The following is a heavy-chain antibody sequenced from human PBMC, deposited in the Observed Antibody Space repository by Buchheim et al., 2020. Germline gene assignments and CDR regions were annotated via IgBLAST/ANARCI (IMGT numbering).Heavy chain of an antibody. V-gene: IGHV3-30*18. CDR3: AKAPKKWYGMDV. J-gene: IGHJ6*02. D-gene: IGHD1-26*01. CDR1: GFTFSSYG. Sequence: QVQLVESGGGVVQPGRSLRLSCAASGFTFSSYGMHWVRQAPGKGLEWVAVISYDGSNKYYADSVKGRFPISRDNSNNTLSPQMNSLRAEDTAVYYCAKAPKKWYGMDVWGQGTT. CDR2: ISYDGSNK.